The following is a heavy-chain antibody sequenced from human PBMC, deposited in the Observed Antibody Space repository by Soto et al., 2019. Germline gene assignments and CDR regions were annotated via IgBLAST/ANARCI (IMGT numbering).Heavy chain of an antibody. CDR3: ARDRPGISTAGFDY. Sequence: ASVKVSCKASGYTFTTYAMHWVRQAPGQRLEWMGWINAGNGDTKYLQKFQGRVTITRDTSATTTYMDLSSLRSEDTAVYYCARDRPGISTAGFDYWGQGTLVTVSS. CDR2: INAGNGDT. J-gene: IGHJ4*02. V-gene: IGHV1-3*01. D-gene: IGHD6-13*01. CDR1: GYTFTTYA.